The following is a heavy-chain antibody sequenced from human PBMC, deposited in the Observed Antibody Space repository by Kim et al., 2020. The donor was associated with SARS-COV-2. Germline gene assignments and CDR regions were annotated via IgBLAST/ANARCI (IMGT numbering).Heavy chain of an antibody. CDR3: ARGIAAAGQLDY. CDR1: GGSFSGYY. J-gene: IGHJ4*02. CDR2: INHSGST. Sequence: SETPSLTCAVYGGSFSGYYWSWIRQPPGKGLEWIGEINHSGSTNYNPSLKSRVTISVDTSKNQFSLKLSSVTAADTAVYYCARGIAAAGQLDYWGQGTLVTVSS. D-gene: IGHD6-13*01. V-gene: IGHV4-34*01.